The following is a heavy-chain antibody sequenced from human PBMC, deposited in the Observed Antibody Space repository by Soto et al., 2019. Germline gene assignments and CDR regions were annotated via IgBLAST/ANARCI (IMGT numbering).Heavy chain of an antibody. CDR2: ISSNGSST. CDR1: GFTFSSYG. CDR3: VKVYYDILTGPSDY. V-gene: IGHV3-64D*08. Sequence: GGSLRLSCAASGFTFSSYGMHWVRQAPGKGLEYVAVISSNGSSTYYADSVKGRFTISRDNSKNTLYLQMSSLRAEDTAVYYCVKVYYDILTGPSDYWGQGTLVTVSS. J-gene: IGHJ4*02. D-gene: IGHD3-9*01.